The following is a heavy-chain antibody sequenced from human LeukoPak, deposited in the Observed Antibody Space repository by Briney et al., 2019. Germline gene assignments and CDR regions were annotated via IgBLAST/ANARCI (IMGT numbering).Heavy chain of an antibody. Sequence: GGSLRLSCAASGFTFSSYGMHWVRQAPGKGLEWVAVISYDGSNKYYADSVKGRFTISRDNSKNTLYLQMNSLRAEDTAVYYCARDEGLAAAAHYWGQGTLVTVSS. CDR2: ISYDGSNK. CDR1: GFTFSSYG. V-gene: IGHV3-30*03. D-gene: IGHD6-13*01. CDR3: ARDEGLAAAAHY. J-gene: IGHJ4*02.